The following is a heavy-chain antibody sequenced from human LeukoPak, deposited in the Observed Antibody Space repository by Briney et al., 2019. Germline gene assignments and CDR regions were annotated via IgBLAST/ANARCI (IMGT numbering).Heavy chain of an antibody. CDR3: ARGRGGYCSSTSCSRFDY. D-gene: IGHD2-2*01. V-gene: IGHV4-31*03. CDR2: IYYSGNT. J-gene: IGHJ4*02. Sequence: SETLSLTCTVSGGSLSSGGYYWRWLRQHPGKGLEWIGYIYYSGNTYYNPSHKSRVIISVDTSKNQFSLKLSSVTVADTAVYYCARGRGGYCSSTSCSRFDYWGQGTLVTVSS. CDR1: GGSLSSGGYY.